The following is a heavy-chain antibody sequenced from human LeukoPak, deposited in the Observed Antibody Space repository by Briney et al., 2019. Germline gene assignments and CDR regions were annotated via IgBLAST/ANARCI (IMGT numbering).Heavy chain of an antibody. Sequence: GGSLRLSCAASGFTFSSYAMHWVRQAPGKGLEWVAVISYDGSNKYYADSVKGRFTISRDNSKNTLYLQMNSLRAEDTAVYYCASLRYSSSWSGISRSLGMDVWGQGTTVTVSS. D-gene: IGHD6-13*01. CDR2: ISYDGSNK. CDR1: GFTFSSYA. V-gene: IGHV3-30-3*01. J-gene: IGHJ6*02. CDR3: ASLRYSSSWSGISRSLGMDV.